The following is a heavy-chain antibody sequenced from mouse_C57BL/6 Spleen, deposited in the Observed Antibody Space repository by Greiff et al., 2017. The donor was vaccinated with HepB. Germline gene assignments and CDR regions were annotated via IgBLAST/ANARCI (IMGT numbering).Heavy chain of an antibody. Sequence: EVKLVESEGGLVQPGSSMKLSCTASGFTFSDYYMAWVRQVPEKGLEWVANINYDGSSTYYLDSLKSRFIISRDNAKNILYLQMSSLKSEDTATYYCARGAIYYYGSSPYYFDYWGQGTTLTVSS. V-gene: IGHV5-16*01. CDR2: INYDGSST. CDR1: GFTFSDYY. D-gene: IGHD1-1*01. CDR3: ARGAIYYYGSSPYYFDY. J-gene: IGHJ2*01.